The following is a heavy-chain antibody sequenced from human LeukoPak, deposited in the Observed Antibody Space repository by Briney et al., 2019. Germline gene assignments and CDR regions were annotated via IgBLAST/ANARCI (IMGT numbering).Heavy chain of an antibody. CDR3: AKLFRTITTTATRYFDY. CDR1: GFTFSTYA. Sequence: TGGSLRLSCAASGFTFSTYAMSWVRQAPGKGLEWVSGISGSGGSTYYADSVKGRFTISRDNSKNTLYLQMNSLRDEDTAVYYCAKLFRTITTTATRYFDYWGQGTLVTVSS. V-gene: IGHV3-23*01. J-gene: IGHJ4*02. D-gene: IGHD1-1*01. CDR2: ISGSGGST.